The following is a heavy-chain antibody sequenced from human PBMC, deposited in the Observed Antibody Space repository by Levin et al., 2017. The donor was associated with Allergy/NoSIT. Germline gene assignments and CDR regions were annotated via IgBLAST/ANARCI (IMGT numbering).Heavy chain of an antibody. CDR1: GFPFRTYA. CDR2: ISGGGGST. J-gene: IGHJ4*02. CDR3: AKSLYGGLDY. Sequence: LSLTCAASGFPFRTYAMSWVRQAPGKGLEWVSGISGGGGSTRYADSVKGRFTISRDNSKNTVHLQMNSLRAEDTALYYCAKSLYGGLDYWGQGTLVTVSS. D-gene: IGHD4-17*01. V-gene: IGHV3-23*01.